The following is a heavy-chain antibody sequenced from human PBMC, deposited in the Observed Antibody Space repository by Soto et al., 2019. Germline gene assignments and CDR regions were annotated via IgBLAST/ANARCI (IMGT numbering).Heavy chain of an antibody. CDR1: GFTFSNSV. V-gene: IGHV3-23*01. CDR3: VKGGSMGI. J-gene: IGHJ6*02. Sequence: GGSLRLSCVASGFTFSNSVMNWVRQAPGKGLEWVSSSGTGGDTYYADSVKGRFTISRDNSKSTLYLQMSSPRVEDTALYYCVKGGSMGIWGQGTTVTVSS. CDR2: SGTGGDT.